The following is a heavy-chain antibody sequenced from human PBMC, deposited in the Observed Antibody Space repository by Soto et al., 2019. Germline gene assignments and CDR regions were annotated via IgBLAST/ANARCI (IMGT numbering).Heavy chain of an antibody. V-gene: IGHV4-39*01. J-gene: IGHJ6*02. D-gene: IGHD6-19*01. CDR1: GGSISSSSYY. CDR3: ARTASPYSSGGYREDYYYGMDV. CDR2: IYYSGST. Sequence: SETLSLTCTVSGGSISSSSYYWGWIRQPPGKGLEWIGSIYYSGSTYYNPSLKSRVTISVDTSKNQFSLKLSSVTAADTAVYYCARTASPYSSGGYREDYYYGMDVWGQGTTVTVSS.